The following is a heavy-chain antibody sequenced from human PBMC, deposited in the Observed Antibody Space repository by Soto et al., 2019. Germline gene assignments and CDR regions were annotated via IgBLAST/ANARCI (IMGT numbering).Heavy chain of an antibody. D-gene: IGHD1-26*01. CDR2: IIPIFGTA. Sequence: QVQLVQSGAEVKKPGSSVKVSCKASGGTFSSYSINWVRQAPGQGLEWMGEIIPIFGTANYAPKCQGRVTMTADESTSTAYMELISLRSEDAAVYYCARDGGRHSGGIDYWGQGTLVTVSS. CDR1: GGTFSSYS. J-gene: IGHJ4*02. CDR3: ARDGGRHSGGIDY. V-gene: IGHV1-69*01.